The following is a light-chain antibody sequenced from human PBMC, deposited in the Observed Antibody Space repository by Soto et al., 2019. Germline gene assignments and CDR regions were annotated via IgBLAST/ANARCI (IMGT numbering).Light chain of an antibody. CDR3: HQRNK. Sequence: TQSPSTLSASVGDRVTITCRASQSISSYLAWYQQIPGQPPRLLIYDTSNRVTGIPARFSGSRSGTDLTLTISSLEPEDFAVYFCHQRNKFGQGTRREIK. CDR1: QSISSY. V-gene: IGKV3-11*01. CDR2: DTS. J-gene: IGKJ5*01.